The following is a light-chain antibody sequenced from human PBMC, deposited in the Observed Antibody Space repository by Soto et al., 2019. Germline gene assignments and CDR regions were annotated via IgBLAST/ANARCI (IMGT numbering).Light chain of an antibody. CDR1: SSDVGGYNY. CDR2: EVS. Sequence: QSALTQPPSASGSPGQSVTISCTGTSSDVGGYNYVSWYQQHPGKAPKLMIYEVSKRPSGVPDRFSGSKSGNTASLTVSGVQAEDEAYYYCSSYAGSNVVFGGGTKLTVL. V-gene: IGLV2-8*01. J-gene: IGLJ2*01. CDR3: SSYAGSNVV.